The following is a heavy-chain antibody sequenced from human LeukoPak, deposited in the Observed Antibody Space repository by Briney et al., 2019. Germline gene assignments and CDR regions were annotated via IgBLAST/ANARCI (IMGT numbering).Heavy chain of an antibody. CDR2: INPSGGST. CDR3: ARDPYGDYKWTHFGY. Sequence: GASVKVSCKASGYTFTSYYMHWVRQAPGQGLEWMGIINPSGGSTSYAQKFQGRVTMTRDTSTSTVYMELSSLRSEDTAVYYCARDPYGDYKWTHFGYWGQGTLVTVSS. CDR1: GYTFTSYY. D-gene: IGHD4-17*01. J-gene: IGHJ4*02. V-gene: IGHV1-46*01.